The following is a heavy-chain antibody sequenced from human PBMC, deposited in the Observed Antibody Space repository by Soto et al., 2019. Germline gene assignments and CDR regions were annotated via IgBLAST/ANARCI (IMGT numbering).Heavy chain of an antibody. V-gene: IGHV1-24*01. J-gene: IGHJ3*02. CDR1: GYTLTELS. CDR3: ATPRPGVAAVVPDAFDI. Sequence: ASVKRSCKVSGYTLTELSMHCVRQAPGKGLEWMGGFDPEDGETIYAQKFQGRVTMTEDTSTDTAYSELSSLRSEDTAVYYCATPRPGVAAVVPDAFDIWGQGTMVTVSS. CDR2: FDPEDGET. D-gene: IGHD6-13*01.